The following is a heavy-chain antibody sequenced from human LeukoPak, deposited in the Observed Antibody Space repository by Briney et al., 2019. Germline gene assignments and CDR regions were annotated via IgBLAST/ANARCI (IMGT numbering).Heavy chain of an antibody. D-gene: IGHD3/OR15-3a*01. Sequence: GASVKVSCKASGYTFTSYGISWVRQAPGQGLEWMGWISAYNGNTNYAQKLQGRVTMTTDTSTSTAYMELRSLRSDDTAVYYCARSKMDWLTPIDAFDIWGQGTMVTVSS. CDR3: ARSKMDWLTPIDAFDI. J-gene: IGHJ3*02. CDR1: GYTFTSYG. CDR2: ISAYNGNT. V-gene: IGHV1-18*01.